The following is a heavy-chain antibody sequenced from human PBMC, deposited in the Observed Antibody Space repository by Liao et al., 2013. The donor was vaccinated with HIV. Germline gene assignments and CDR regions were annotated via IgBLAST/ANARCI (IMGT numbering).Heavy chain of an antibody. CDR1: GGSFSGYY. V-gene: IGHV4-34*02. CDR3: ARMPSDYKQPFDY. Sequence: QVQLQQWGAGRLKPSETLSLTCAVYGGSFSGYYWGWIRQPPGKGLEWIGNIYYSGNTYYKPSLKSRVTISLDTSKNQFSLRLNSVSAADTAVYFCARMPSDYKQPFDYWGQGALVTVSS. J-gene: IGHJ4*02. D-gene: IGHD4/OR15-4a*01. CDR2: IYYSGNT.